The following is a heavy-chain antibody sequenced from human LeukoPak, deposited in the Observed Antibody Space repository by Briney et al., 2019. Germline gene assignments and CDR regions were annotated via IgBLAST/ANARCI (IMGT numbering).Heavy chain of an antibody. D-gene: IGHD2-15*01. V-gene: IGHV4-59*08. Sequence: SETQSLTCTVSGDSISHSYWNWMRQPPGKGLEWIGYIYYSGTTSYNPSLKSRVTISVDTSRTQFSLKLSSVTASDTAVYYCARLTYSYFDYWGQGTLVTVSS. J-gene: IGHJ4*02. CDR2: IYYSGTT. CDR3: ARLTYSYFDY. CDR1: GDSISHSY.